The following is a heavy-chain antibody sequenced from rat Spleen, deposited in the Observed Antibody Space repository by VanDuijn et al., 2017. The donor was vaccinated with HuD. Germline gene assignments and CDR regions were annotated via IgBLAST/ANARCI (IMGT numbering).Heavy chain of an antibody. J-gene: IGHJ3*01. CDR2: ISYEGSSP. V-gene: IGHV5-22*01. CDR3: ARAYGYNSLPY. CDR1: GFTFSDYY. D-gene: IGHD1-9*01. Sequence: EVQLVESGGGLVQPGRPLKLSCAASGFTFSDYYMAWVRQAPKKGLEWVASISYEGSSPYYGESVKGRFTISRDNAKNTLYLQMDSLRSEDTATYYCARAYGYNSLPYWGQGTLVTVSS.